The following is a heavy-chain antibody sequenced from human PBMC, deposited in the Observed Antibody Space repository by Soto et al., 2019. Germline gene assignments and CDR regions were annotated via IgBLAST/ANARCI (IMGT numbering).Heavy chain of an antibody. CDR2: ISAYNGNT. D-gene: IGHD3-3*01. CDR3: ARDLGGITIFDTPLWYGMDV. Sequence: ASVKVSCKASGYTFTSYGISWVRQAPGQGLEWMGWISAYNGNTNYAQKLQGRVTMTTDTSTSTAYMELRSLRSDDTAVYYCARDLGGITIFDTPLWYGMDVWGQGTTVTVSS. J-gene: IGHJ6*02. V-gene: IGHV1-18*01. CDR1: GYTFTSYG.